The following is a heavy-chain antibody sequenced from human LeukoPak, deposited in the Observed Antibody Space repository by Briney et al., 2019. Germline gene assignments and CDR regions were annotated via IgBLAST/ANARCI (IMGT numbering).Heavy chain of an antibody. V-gene: IGHV3-48*03. J-gene: IGHJ3*02. D-gene: IGHD1-26*01. Sequence: PGGSLRLSCAASGFTFSSYEMNWVRQAPGKGLEWVSYISSSGSTIYYADSVKGRFTISRDNTKNSLYLQMNSLRAEDTAVYYCARYSNLYSGSYPDAFDIWGQGTMVTVSS. CDR3: ARYSNLYSGSYPDAFDI. CDR2: ISSSGSTI. CDR1: GFTFSSYE.